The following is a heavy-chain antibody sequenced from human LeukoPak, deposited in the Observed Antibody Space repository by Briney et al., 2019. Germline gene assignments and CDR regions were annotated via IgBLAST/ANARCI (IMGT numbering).Heavy chain of an antibody. Sequence: SETLSLTCTVSGGSISSGSYYWSWIRQPAGKGLEWIGRIYTSGSTNYNPSLKSRVTISVDTSKNQFSLKLSSVTAADTAVYYCAREIWSQLGYYYYGMDAWGQGTTVTVSS. CDR3: AREIWSQLGYYYYGMDA. V-gene: IGHV4-61*02. D-gene: IGHD1-1*01. J-gene: IGHJ6*02. CDR1: GGSISSGSYY. CDR2: IYTSGST.